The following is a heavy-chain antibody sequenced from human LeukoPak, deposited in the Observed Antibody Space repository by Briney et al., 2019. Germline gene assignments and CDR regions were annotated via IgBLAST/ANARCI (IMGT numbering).Heavy chain of an antibody. Sequence: GGSLRLSCAASGFTFNSYGMHWVRQAPGKGLEWVAVIWYDGSNKYYADSVKGRFTISRDNSKNTLYLQMNSLRAEDTAAYYCARDARGGGSYYDYWGQGTLVTVSS. J-gene: IGHJ4*02. CDR2: IWYDGSNK. CDR3: ARDARGGGSYYDY. D-gene: IGHD3-10*01. V-gene: IGHV3-33*01. CDR1: GFTFNSYG.